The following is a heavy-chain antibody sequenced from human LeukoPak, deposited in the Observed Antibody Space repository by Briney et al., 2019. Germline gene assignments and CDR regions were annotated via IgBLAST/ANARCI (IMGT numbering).Heavy chain of an antibody. Sequence: GGSLRPSCAASGFTFSSYAMSWVRQAPGKGLEWVSAISGSGGSTYYADSVKGRFTISRDNSKNTLYLQMNSLRAEDTAVYYCARAAPVRGVIIKRGPGIDYWGQGTLVTVSS. CDR2: ISGSGGST. J-gene: IGHJ4*02. CDR3: ARAAPVRGVIIKRGPGIDY. CDR1: GFTFSSYA. D-gene: IGHD3-10*02. V-gene: IGHV3-23*01.